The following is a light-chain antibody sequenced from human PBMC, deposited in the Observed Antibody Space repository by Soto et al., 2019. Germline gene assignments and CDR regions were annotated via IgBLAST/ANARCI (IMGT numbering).Light chain of an antibody. Sequence: QSVLTKPPAVSGAPGQRVTISCTGSSSNIGAGYDVHWYQQLPGTAPKLLIYGNSNRPSGVPDRFSGSKSGTSASLAITGLQAEDEADYYCQSYDSSPLVVFGGGTKLTVL. CDR1: SSNIGAGYD. CDR3: QSYDSSPLVV. CDR2: GNS. V-gene: IGLV1-40*01. J-gene: IGLJ2*01.